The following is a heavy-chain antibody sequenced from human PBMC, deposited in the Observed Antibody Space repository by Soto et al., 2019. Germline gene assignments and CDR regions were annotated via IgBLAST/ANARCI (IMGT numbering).Heavy chain of an antibody. D-gene: IGHD6-13*01. V-gene: IGHV3-21*01. J-gene: IGHJ4*02. Sequence: NPGGSLRLSCAASGFTFSSYSMNWVRQAPGKGLEWVSSISSSSSYIYYADSVKGRFTISRDNAKNSLYLQMNSLRAEDTAVYYCAREYSSSWYSYGVDYWGQGTLVTVS. CDR1: GFTFSSYS. CDR3: AREYSSSWYSYGVDY. CDR2: ISSSSSYI.